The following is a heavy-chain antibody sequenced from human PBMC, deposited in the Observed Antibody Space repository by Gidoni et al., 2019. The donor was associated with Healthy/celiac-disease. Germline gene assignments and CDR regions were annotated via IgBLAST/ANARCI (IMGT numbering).Heavy chain of an antibody. CDR1: GGTFSSYT. J-gene: IGHJ1*01. CDR3: ARDQYCTNGVCYLKGPEDPLLQH. CDR2: IIPILGIA. Sequence: QVQLVQSGAEVKKPGSSVKVSCKASGGTFSSYTISWVRQAPGQGLEWMGRIIPILGIANDGQKFQGRVTITADKSTSTAYMELSSLRSEDTAVYYCARDQYCTNGVCYLKGPEDPLLQHWGQGTLVTVSS. V-gene: IGHV1-69*08. D-gene: IGHD2-8*01.